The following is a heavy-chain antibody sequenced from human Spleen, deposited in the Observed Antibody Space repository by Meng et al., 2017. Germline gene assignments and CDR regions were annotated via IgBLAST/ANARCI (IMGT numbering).Heavy chain of an antibody. V-gene: IGHV4-39*01. CDR1: GGSIGSNSYH. Sequence: QLQLQESGPGLVKPSETLSPPCTVSGGSIGSNSYHWGWIRQPPGKGLEWVGTIDYSGTTYSNSSLKSRVTISLDTSRNQFSLKLTSVTAADTAVYYCSRRINTAGGWFDSWGQGTLVTVSS. CDR2: IDYSGTT. CDR3: SRRINTAGGWFDS. D-gene: IGHD5-18*01. J-gene: IGHJ5*01.